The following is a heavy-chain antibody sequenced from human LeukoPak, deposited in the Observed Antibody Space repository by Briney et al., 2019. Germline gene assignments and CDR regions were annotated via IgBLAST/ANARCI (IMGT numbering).Heavy chain of an antibody. CDR2: IFHSGST. D-gene: IGHD6-25*01. CDR3: ARLYQGKRPPDY. J-gene: IGHJ4*02. V-gene: IGHV4-39*01. Sequence: SETLSLTCTISGDSIFSTTYYWGWVRQPPGKGLEWIGSIFHSGSTYYNPSLKSRVTMSVDTSKNQLSLSLRSVTAADTAVYYCARLYQGKRPPDYWGQGTLVTVSS. CDR1: GDSIFSTTYY.